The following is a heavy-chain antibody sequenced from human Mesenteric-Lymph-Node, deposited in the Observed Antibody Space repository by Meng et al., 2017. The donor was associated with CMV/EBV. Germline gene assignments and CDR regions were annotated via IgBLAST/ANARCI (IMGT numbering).Heavy chain of an antibody. V-gene: IGHV3-48*03. CDR2: ISSSGGTI. CDR3: ARAGGIYDSPDV. CDR1: GFTFSSYE. Sequence: GESLKISCAASGFTFSSYEMNWVRQAPGKGLKWVSYISSSGGTIYYADSVKGRFTFSRDNAKNTLYLQMSSLRAEDTAVYYCARAGGIYDSPDVWGQGTTVTVSS. D-gene: IGHD3-3*01. J-gene: IGHJ6*02.